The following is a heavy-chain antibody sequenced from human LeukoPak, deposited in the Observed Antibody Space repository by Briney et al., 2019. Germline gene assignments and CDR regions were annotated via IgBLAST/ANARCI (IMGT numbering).Heavy chain of an antibody. CDR1: GGSISTSNW. CDR2: IYHSGST. CDR3: ARDRTSSGSLDHFDY. Sequence: SETLSLTCAVSGGSISTSNWWSWVRQPPGKGLEWIGEIYHSGSTNYNPSLKSRVTISVDTSKNQFSLKLSSVTAADTAVYYCARDRTSSGSLDHFDYWGQGTLVTVSS. D-gene: IGHD1-26*01. V-gene: IGHV4-4*02. J-gene: IGHJ4*02.